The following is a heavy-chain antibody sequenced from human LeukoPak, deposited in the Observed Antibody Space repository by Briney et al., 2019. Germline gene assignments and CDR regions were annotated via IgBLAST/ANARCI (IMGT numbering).Heavy chain of an antibody. CDR3: AKDMNDYGATTGTWDY. CDR2: IKQDGSEK. D-gene: IGHD4-17*01. Sequence: HSGGSLRLSCAASGFTFSSSWMSWVRQAPGKGLEWVANIKQDGSEKNYVDSVKGRFTISRDNAKNSLYLQMNSLRAEDTAVYYCAKDMNDYGATTGTWDYWGQGTLVTVSS. V-gene: IGHV3-7*03. J-gene: IGHJ4*02. CDR1: GFTFSSSW.